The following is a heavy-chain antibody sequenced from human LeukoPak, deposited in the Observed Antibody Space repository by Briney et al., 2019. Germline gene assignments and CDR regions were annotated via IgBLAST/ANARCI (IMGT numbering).Heavy chain of an antibody. Sequence: ASVKVSCKAPGYTFTGYYMHWVRQAPGQGLEWMGWINPNSGGTNYAQKFQGRVTMTRDTSISTAYMELSRLRSDDTAVYYCARAGGIVGATSYYYYYYMDVWGKGTTVTVSS. J-gene: IGHJ6*03. D-gene: IGHD1-26*01. CDR1: GYTFTGYY. V-gene: IGHV1-2*02. CDR2: INPNSGGT. CDR3: ARAGGIVGATSYYYYYYMDV.